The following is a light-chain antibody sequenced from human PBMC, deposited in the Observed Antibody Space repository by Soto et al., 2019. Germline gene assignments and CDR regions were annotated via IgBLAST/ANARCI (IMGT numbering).Light chain of an antibody. CDR3: QHYNNWPRT. CDR1: QSVSSN. V-gene: IGKV3-15*01. J-gene: IGKJ1*01. Sequence: EIVMTQSPATLSVSPGERATLSCRASQSVSSNFAWYQQKPGQPPRLLIYGASTRATGIPARFSGSGSGTEFTLTISSLQSEDFAVYYCQHYNNWPRTFGQGTKVEIK. CDR2: GAS.